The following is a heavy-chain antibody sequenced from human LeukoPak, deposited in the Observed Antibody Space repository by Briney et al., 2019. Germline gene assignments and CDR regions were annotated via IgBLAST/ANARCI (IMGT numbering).Heavy chain of an antibody. J-gene: IGHJ6*02. CDR3: AKCVSITGKGMYYYYGVDV. V-gene: IGHV3-53*01. D-gene: IGHD1-20*01. Sequence: PGGSLRPSCVASGFAVSSNYMSWVRQAPGKGLEGVSFIYSGGSTYYADSVKGRFTISRDNSKNTLYLQMNSLRAEDTAVYYCAKCVSITGKGMYYYYGVDVWGQGTTVTVSS. CDR1: GFAVSSNY. CDR2: IYSGGST.